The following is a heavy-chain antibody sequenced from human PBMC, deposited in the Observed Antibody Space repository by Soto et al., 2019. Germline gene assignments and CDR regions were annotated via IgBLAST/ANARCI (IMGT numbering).Heavy chain of an antibody. CDR3: ARSGGAYCGGGSCPIKTPFDY. V-gene: IGHV1-2*04. D-gene: IGHD2-15*01. CDR2: INPNSGGT. J-gene: IGHJ4*02. CDR1: GYTFTGYY. Sequence: QVQLVQSGAEVKKPGASVKVSCKASGYTFTGYYMHWVRQAPGQGLEWMGWINPNSGGTNYAQKFQGWVTMTRDTSISTAYMELSRLRSDDTAVYYCARSGGAYCGGGSCPIKTPFDYWGQGTLVTVSS.